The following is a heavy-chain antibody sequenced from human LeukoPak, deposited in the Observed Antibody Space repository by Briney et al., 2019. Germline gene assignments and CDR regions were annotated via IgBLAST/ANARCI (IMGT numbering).Heavy chain of an antibody. CDR1: GYTLSGYQ. Sequence: ASVKVSCKASGYTLSGYQLHWVRQAPGQGLEWMGWISPNSGGTHYAQKFQGRVTMTRDTPINTVYMELRRLRSDDTAVYYCARERSPEDYMDVWGKGTTVTVSS. J-gene: IGHJ6*03. V-gene: IGHV1-2*02. CDR3: ARERSPEDYMDV. CDR2: ISPNSGGT.